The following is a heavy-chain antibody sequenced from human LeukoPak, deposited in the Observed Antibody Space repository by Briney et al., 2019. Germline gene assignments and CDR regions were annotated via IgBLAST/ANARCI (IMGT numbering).Heavy chain of an antibody. V-gene: IGHV3-48*04. CDR3: AREALYYLDY. CDR1: GFTFSSYS. J-gene: IGHJ4*02. CDR2: ISSRSSTI. Sequence: PGGSLRLSCAASGFTFSSYSMNWVRQAPGKGLEWVSYISSRSSTIYYADSVKGRFTISRDNAKNSLYLQMNSLRAEDTAVYYCAREALYYLDYWGQGTLVTVSS.